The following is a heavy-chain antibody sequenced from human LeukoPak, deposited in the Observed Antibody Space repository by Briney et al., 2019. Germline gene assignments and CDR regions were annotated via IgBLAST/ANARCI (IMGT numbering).Heavy chain of an antibody. J-gene: IGHJ4*02. Sequence: GGSLRLSCAASGFTFYDYAMHWVRHATGKGLEWVSGISWNSGSIGYADSVKGRFTISRDNAKNSLYLQMNSLRAEDTALYYFVGYCSGGSCYYFDYWGQGTLVTVSS. V-gene: IGHV3-9*01. CDR2: ISWNSGSI. CDR3: VGYCSGGSCYYFDY. CDR1: GFTFYDYA. D-gene: IGHD2-15*01.